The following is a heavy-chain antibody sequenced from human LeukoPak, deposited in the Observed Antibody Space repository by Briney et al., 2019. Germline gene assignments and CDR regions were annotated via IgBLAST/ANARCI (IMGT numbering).Heavy chain of an antibody. CDR2: ISSSSSYI. V-gene: IGHV3-21*01. D-gene: IGHD1-26*01. Sequence: GGSLRLSCAASGFTFSSYSMNWVRQAPGKGLEWVSSISSSSSYIYYADSVKGRLTISRDNAKNSLYLQMNSLRAEDTAVYYCARGTRVGATLFDYWGQGTLVTVSS. CDR1: GFTFSSYS. J-gene: IGHJ4*02. CDR3: ARGTRVGATLFDY.